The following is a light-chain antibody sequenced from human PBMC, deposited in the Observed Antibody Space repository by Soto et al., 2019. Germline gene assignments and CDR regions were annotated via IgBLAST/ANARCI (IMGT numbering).Light chain of an antibody. J-gene: IGLJ2*01. Sequence: QSALTQPASVSGSPGQSITISCTVTSSDVGGYNYVSWYQQHPGKAPKLMIYDVSNRPSGVSNRFTGSKSGNTASLTISGLQDEDEADYYCNSYTSSTAVFFGGGTKLPVL. CDR2: DVS. CDR1: SSDVGGYNY. V-gene: IGLV2-14*03. CDR3: NSYTSSTAVF.